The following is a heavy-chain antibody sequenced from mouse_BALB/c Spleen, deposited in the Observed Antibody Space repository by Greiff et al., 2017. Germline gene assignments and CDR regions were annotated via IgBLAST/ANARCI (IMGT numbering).Heavy chain of an antibody. CDR1: GFTFSSYA. D-gene: IGHD1-2*01. CDR3: ARRGITTAFDY. J-gene: IGHJ2*01. CDR2: ISSGGSYT. V-gene: IGHV5-9-4*01. Sequence: DVKLVESGGGLVKPGGSLKLSCAASGFTFSSYAMSWVRQSPEKRLEWVAEISSGGSYTYYPDTVTGRFTISRDNAKNTLYLEMSSLRSEDTAMYYCARRGITTAFDYWGQGTTLTVSS.